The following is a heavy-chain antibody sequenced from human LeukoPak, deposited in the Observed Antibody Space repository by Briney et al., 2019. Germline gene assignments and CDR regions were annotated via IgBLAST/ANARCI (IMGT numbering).Heavy chain of an antibody. CDR2: ISSSSSYI. D-gene: IGHD2-2*02. CDR1: GFTFSSYS. V-gene: IGHV3-21*01. CDR3: ARRVVPAAIRFYYGMDV. J-gene: IGHJ6*02. Sequence: GALRLSCAASGFTFSSYSMNWVRQAPGKGLEWVSSISSSSSYIYYADSVKGRFTISRDNAKNSLYLQMNSLRAEDTAVYYCARRVVPAAIRFYYGMDVWGQGNTVTVSS.